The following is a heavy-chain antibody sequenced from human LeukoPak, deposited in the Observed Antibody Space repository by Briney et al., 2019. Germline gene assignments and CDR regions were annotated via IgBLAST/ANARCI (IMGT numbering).Heavy chain of an antibody. V-gene: IGHV4-59*01. J-gene: IGHJ5*02. CDR1: GGSISSYS. CDR2: IYYSGST. CDR3: ARGIVGAARPNWFDP. D-gene: IGHD1-26*01. Sequence: SETLSLTCTVSGGSISSYSWSWIRQPPGKGLEWIGYIYYSGSTNYNPSLKSRVTISVDTSKNQFSLKLSSVTAADTAVYYCARGIVGAARPNWFDPWGQGTLVTVSS.